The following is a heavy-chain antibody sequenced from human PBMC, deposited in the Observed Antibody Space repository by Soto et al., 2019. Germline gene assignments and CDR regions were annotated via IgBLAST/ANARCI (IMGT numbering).Heavy chain of an antibody. CDR1: GYTFTNFG. CDR2: ISAYNGNT. D-gene: IGHD2-15*01. V-gene: IGHV1-18*01. J-gene: IGHJ4*02. CDR3: AREGTPIDY. Sequence: QVQLVQSGAEVKKPGASVKVSCKASGYTFTNFGISWVRQAPGQGLEWMGWISAYNGNTIYVQNFQGRVTMTTDTSTCPTYMELRSLRADDTSVYYCAREGTPIDYWGQETLVSVST.